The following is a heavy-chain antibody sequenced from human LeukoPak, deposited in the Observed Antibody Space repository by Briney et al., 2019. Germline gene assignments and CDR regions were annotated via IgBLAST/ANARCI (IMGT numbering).Heavy chain of an antibody. V-gene: IGHV4-59*08. CDR2: IYYSGST. Sequence: PSETLSLTCTVSGGSISSYYWSWIRQPPGKGLEWVWYIYYSGSTNYNPSLKSRVTISVDTSKSQFSLKLSSVTASDTAVYYCARHPGPRYFDYWGQGTLVTVSS. CDR1: GGSISSYY. D-gene: IGHD1-14*01. J-gene: IGHJ4*02. CDR3: ARHPGPRYFDY.